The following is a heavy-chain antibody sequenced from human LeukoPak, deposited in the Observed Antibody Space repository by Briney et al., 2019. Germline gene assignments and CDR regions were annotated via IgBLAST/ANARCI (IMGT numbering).Heavy chain of an antibody. Sequence: PGGSLRLSCAASGFTFSSYAMSWVRQAPGKGLEWVSAISGSGAKTSYSDSVKGRFTISRDNSKNTLYLQMNSQRVEDTAVYFCARGGLAVVTGYWGQGTLVTVSS. CDR2: ISGSGAKT. V-gene: IGHV3-23*01. CDR1: GFTFSSYA. D-gene: IGHD3-22*01. J-gene: IGHJ4*02. CDR3: ARGGLAVVTGY.